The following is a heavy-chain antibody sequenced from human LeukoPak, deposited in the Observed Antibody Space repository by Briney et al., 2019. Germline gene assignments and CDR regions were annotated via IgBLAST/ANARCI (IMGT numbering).Heavy chain of an antibody. V-gene: IGHV4-4*02. CDR1: GGSISSSNW. CDR3: ARGVDGVASYFDY. CDR2: IYHSGST. D-gene: IGHD4-17*01. Sequence: SETLSLTCAVSGGSISSSNWWSWVRPPPGKGLEWIGEIYHSGSTNYNPSLKSRVTISVDKSKNQFSLKLSSVTAADTAVYYCARGVDGVASYFDYWGQGTLVTVSS. J-gene: IGHJ4*02.